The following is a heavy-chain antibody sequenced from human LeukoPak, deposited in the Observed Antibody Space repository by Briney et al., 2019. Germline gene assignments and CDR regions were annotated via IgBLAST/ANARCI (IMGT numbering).Heavy chain of an antibody. Sequence: GGSLRLSRAPSVFTLSNAWTSWVPQAPGRGLEWVGRIKRKTDGGTTDYAAPVKGRFTISRDDSKNTLDLQMNSLKTEITAVYYCTTVRVLAQYLITCYFDYWGQGTLVTVSS. CDR3: TTVRVLAQYLITCYFDY. V-gene: IGHV3-15*01. D-gene: IGHD2-15*01. J-gene: IGHJ4*02. CDR2: IKRKTDGGTT. CDR1: VFTLSNAW.